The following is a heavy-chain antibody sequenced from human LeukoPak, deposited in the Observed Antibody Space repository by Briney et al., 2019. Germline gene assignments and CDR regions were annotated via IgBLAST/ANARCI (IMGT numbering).Heavy chain of an antibody. J-gene: IGHJ3*02. CDR1: GFTFSSYA. Sequence: PGGSLRLSCAASGFTFSSYAMTWVRQAPGTGLEWVSALSGSASGTYYADSVKGRFTISRDNSKNTLYLQMGSLRAEDMAVYYCAREIVVVVAATGRNDAFDIWGQGTMVTVSS. V-gene: IGHV3-23*01. CDR2: LSGSASGT. CDR3: AREIVVVVAATGRNDAFDI. D-gene: IGHD2-15*01.